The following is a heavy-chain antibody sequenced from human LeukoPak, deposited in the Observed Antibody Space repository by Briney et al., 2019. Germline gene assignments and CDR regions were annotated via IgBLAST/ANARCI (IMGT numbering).Heavy chain of an antibody. V-gene: IGHV4-59*08. J-gene: IGHJ4*02. CDR3: ARRSYDGSGYYYVDY. CDR1: GGSISSYY. Sequence: SETLSLTCTVSGGSISSYYWSWIRQPPGKGLEWIGYIYYSGSTNYNPSLKSRDTISVDTSKNQFSLKLSSVTAADTAVYYCARRSYDGSGYYYVDYWGQGTLVTVSS. CDR2: IYYSGST. D-gene: IGHD3-22*01.